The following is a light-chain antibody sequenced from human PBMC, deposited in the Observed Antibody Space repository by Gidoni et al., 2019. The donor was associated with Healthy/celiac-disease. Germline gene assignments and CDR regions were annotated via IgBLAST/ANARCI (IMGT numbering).Light chain of an antibody. J-gene: IGKJ4*01. CDR3: QQYGSSLIT. CDR2: GAS. CDR1: KSVSSSY. Sequence: EIVLTQSPGTLSLSPGERATLSCRASKSVSSSYLAWYQQKPGQAPRLLIYGASSRATGIPDRFSVSGCGTDFTLTISRLEPEDFAVYYCQQYGSSLITFXGXTKVEIK. V-gene: IGKV3-20*01.